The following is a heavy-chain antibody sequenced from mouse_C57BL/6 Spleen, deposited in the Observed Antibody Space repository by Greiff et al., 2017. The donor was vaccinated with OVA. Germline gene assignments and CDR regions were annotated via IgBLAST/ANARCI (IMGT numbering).Heavy chain of an antibody. CDR2: IRSKSSNYAT. Sequence: DVKLVESGGGLVQPKGSLKLSCAASGFTFNTYAMHWVRQAPGKGLEWVARIRSKSSNYATYYADSVKDRFTISRDDSQSMLYLQMNNLKTEDTAMYYCVRENWHYGSSWYFDVWGTGTTVTVSS. CDR1: GFTFNTYA. V-gene: IGHV10-3*01. CDR3: VRENWHYGSSWYFDV. J-gene: IGHJ1*03. D-gene: IGHD1-1*01.